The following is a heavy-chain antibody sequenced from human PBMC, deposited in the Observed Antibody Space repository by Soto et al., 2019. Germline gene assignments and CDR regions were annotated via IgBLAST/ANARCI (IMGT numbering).Heavy chain of an antibody. J-gene: IGHJ6*03. CDR2: IISIFGTT. V-gene: IGHV1-69*13. Sequence: ASVKVSCTASGGTFSTFAISWVRQAPGQGLEWMGGIISIFGTTEYAQKFQGRVTIYADESTSTAYMELSSLRSDDTAVYFCATSGEGGGECSVYRMAVWG. CDR3: ATSGEGGGECSVYRMAV. D-gene: IGHD2-21*01. CDR1: GGTFSTFA.